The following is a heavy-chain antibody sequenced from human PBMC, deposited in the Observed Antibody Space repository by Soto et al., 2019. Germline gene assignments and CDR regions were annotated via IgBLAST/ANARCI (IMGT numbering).Heavy chain of an antibody. CDR3: VRHFGEKFSLAYYYYYYMDV. CDR1: GGSISSSSYY. D-gene: IGHD3-16*01. CDR2: IYHSGST. V-gene: IGHV4-39*01. J-gene: IGHJ6*03. Sequence: SETLSLTCTVSGGSISSSSYYWGWIRQPPGKGLEWIGSIYHSGSTYYNPPLKSRVTISVDTSKNQFSLKLSSVTAADTAVYYCVRHFGEKFSLAYYYYYYMDVWGKGTTVTVSS.